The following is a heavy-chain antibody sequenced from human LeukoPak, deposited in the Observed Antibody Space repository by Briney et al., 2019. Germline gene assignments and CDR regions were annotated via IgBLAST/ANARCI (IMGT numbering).Heavy chain of an antibody. CDR3: ARHPSFGGSGSYCSVDTYYYYGMDV. CDR1: GGSISSSSYY. CDR2: IYYSGST. V-gene: IGHV4-39*01. J-gene: IGHJ6*02. Sequence: SETLSLTCTVSGGSISSSSYYWGWIRQPPGQGLEWIGSIYYSGSTYYNPSLKSRVTIFVDTSKNQFSLKLSSVTAADTAVYYCARHPSFGGSGSYCSVDTYYYYGMDVWGQGTTVTVSS. D-gene: IGHD3-10*01.